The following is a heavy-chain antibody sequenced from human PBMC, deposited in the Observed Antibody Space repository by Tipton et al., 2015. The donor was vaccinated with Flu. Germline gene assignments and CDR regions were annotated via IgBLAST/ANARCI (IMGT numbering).Heavy chain of an antibody. J-gene: IGHJ4*02. CDR3: ARDRGHYYDSSGEGYFDY. CDR1: GGSISSYY. D-gene: IGHD3-22*01. Sequence: LRLSCTVSGGSISSYYWSWIRQPPGKGLEWIGYIYYSGSTNYNPSLKSRVTISVDTSKNQSSLKLSSVTAADTAVYYCARDRGHYYDSSGEGYFDYWGQGTLVTVSS. V-gene: IGHV4-59*01. CDR2: IYYSGST.